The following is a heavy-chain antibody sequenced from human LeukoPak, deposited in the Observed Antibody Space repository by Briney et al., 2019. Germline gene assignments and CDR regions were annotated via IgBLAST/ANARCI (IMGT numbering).Heavy chain of an antibody. Sequence: SSQTLSLTCTVSGGSISSRNYCWSWIRQPAGKGLEWIGHIHTSGSTNYNPSLKIRVTISVDTSKNQSSRKLSSVTAADTAVYYCARGSSSWLNWGQGTLVTVFS. V-gene: IGHV4-61*09. CDR2: IHTSGST. CDR3: ARGSSSWLN. CDR1: GGSISSRNYC. J-gene: IGHJ4*02. D-gene: IGHD6-13*01.